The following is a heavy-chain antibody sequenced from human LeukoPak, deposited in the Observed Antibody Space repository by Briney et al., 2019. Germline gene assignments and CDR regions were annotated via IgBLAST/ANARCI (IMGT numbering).Heavy chain of an antibody. CDR3: AGCSGYYYYGMDV. CDR2: IYSGGST. V-gene: IGHV3-53*01. J-gene: IGHJ6*04. D-gene: IGHD3-22*01. Sequence: GGAPRLSCAASGFTVSSNYMSWVRQAPGKGLEGVSVIYSGGSTYYPAPGKGRFTISRHNSKNTLYLQMNSLRAPDTAVYYCAGCSGYYYYGMDVWGKGTTVTVSS. CDR1: GFTVSSNY.